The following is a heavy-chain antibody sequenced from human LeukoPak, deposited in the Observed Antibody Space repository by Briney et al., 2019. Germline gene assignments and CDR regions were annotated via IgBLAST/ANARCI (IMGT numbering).Heavy chain of an antibody. CDR3: AKDPSTFINGWKPVDY. V-gene: IGHV3-23*01. CDR1: GFTFSSYA. Sequence: PGGSLRLSCAASGFTFSSYAMSWVRQAPGRGLEWVSTISGSADTTDYADSVKGRFTISRDNSKNTLYLQMNSLRAEDTAIYFCAKDPSTFINGWKPVDYWGQGTLVTVSS. CDR2: ISGSADTT. D-gene: IGHD6-19*01. J-gene: IGHJ4*02.